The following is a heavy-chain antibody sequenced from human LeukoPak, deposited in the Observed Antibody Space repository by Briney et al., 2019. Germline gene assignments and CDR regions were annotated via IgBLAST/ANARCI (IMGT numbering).Heavy chain of an antibody. CDR2: IYYSGST. CDR1: GGSITSSSYY. CDR3: ASIEYSSSPSGYYFDY. J-gene: IGHJ4*02. V-gene: IGHV4-39*01. Sequence: SETLSLTCTVSGGSITSSSYYWGWIRQPPGKGLGWIGSIYYSGSTNYNPSLKSRVTISVDTSKNQFSLKLSSVTAADTAVYYCASIEYSSSPSGYYFDYWGQGTLVTVSS. D-gene: IGHD6-6*01.